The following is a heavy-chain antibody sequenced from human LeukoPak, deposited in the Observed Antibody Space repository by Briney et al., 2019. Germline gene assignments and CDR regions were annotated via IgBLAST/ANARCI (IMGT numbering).Heavy chain of an antibody. J-gene: IGHJ4*02. D-gene: IGHD3-10*01. Sequence: GESLKISCKGSGYSFTSYWIGWVRQMPGKGLEWMGIIYPGDSDTRYSPSFQGQVTISADKSISTAYLQWSSPKASDTAMYYCARLPRQLLWFGELFYFDYWGQGTLVTVSS. V-gene: IGHV5-51*01. CDR3: ARLPRQLLWFGELFYFDY. CDR1: GYSFTSYW. CDR2: IYPGDSDT.